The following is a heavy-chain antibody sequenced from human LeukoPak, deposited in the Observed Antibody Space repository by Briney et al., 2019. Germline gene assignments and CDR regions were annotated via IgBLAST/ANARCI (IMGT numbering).Heavy chain of an antibody. CDR2: IYYSGST. Sequence: PSETLSLTCTVSGGSISSYYWSWIRQPPGKGLEWIGYIYYSGSTNYNPSLKSRVTISVDTSKNQFSLKLSSVTAADTAVYYCARDIYSSSSGNWFDPWGQGTLVTASS. J-gene: IGHJ5*02. V-gene: IGHV4-59*01. D-gene: IGHD6-6*01. CDR3: ARDIYSSSSGNWFDP. CDR1: GGSISSYY.